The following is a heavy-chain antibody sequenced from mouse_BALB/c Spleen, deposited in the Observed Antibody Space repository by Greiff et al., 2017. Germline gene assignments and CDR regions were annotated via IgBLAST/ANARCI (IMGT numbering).Heavy chain of an antibody. D-gene: IGHD3-1*01. V-gene: IGHV5-9-4*01. CDR1: GFTFSSYD. CDR2: ISSGGSYT. Sequence: EVKLEESGGGLVKPGGSLKLSCAASGFTFSSYDMSWVRQSPEKRLEWVAEISSGGSYTYYPDTVTGRFTISRDNAKNTLYLEMSSLRSEDTAMYYCARDRGATRLNWYFDVWGAGTTVTVSS. CDR3: ARDRGATRLNWYFDV. J-gene: IGHJ1*01.